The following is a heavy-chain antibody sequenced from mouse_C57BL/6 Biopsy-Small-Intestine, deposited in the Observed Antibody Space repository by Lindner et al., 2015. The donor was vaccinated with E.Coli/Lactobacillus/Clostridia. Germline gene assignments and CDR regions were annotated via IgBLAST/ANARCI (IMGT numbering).Heavy chain of an antibody. V-gene: IGHV1-81*01. Sequence: SVKVSCKASGDTFSRNSISWVRQAPGQGLEWMGAIIPILGIAKYAQKFQDRVAITADKSTGTTYMEMGSLRSEDTAVYYCARDLRGYDFDSWGQGTLVTVSS. CDR1: GDTFSRNS. D-gene: IGHD3-2*02. CDR3: ARDLRGYDFDS. CDR2: IIPILGIA. J-gene: IGHJ4*01.